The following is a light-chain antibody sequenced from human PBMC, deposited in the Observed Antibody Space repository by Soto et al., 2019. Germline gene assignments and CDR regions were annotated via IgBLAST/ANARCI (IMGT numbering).Light chain of an antibody. CDR1: SSNIGAGYD. Sequence: QSVLTQPPSVSGAPGQRVTISCSGSSSNIGAGYDVHGYQQLPGTAPKLLISANNIRPSGVPDRFSGSKSGTSASLAITGLQAEDEADYYCQSYDSSLSGSGVFGGGTKVTVL. CDR3: QSYDSSLSGSGV. J-gene: IGLJ3*02. CDR2: ANN. V-gene: IGLV1-40*01.